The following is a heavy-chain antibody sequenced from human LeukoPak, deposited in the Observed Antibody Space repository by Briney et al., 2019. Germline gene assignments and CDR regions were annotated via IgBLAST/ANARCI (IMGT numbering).Heavy chain of an antibody. CDR1: GGSISSSSYY. Sequence: PSETLSLTCTVSGGSISSSSYYWGWIRQSPGKGLEWIGSIYYSGSTYYNPSLKSRVAISVDTSKNQFSLKLSSVTAADTAVYYCARHGIGEVVAYDAFDIWGQGTMVTVSS. J-gene: IGHJ3*02. CDR3: ARHGIGEVVAYDAFDI. V-gene: IGHV4-39*01. D-gene: IGHD3-22*01. CDR2: IYYSGST.